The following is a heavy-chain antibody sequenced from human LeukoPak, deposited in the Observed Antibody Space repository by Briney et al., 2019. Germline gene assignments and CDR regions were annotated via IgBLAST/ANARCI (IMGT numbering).Heavy chain of an antibody. V-gene: IGHV4-39*01. Sequence: SETLSLTCTVSGGSISSSSLYWDWIRQPPGKGLEWIGTVYYSGSTYYNPSLKNRVTISVDTSKNQFSLKLSSVTAADTAVYYCARNASSLGAGAFDIWGQGTMVTVSS. CDR3: ARNASSLGAGAFDI. CDR1: GGSISSSSLY. J-gene: IGHJ3*02. CDR2: VYYSGST. D-gene: IGHD2-2*01.